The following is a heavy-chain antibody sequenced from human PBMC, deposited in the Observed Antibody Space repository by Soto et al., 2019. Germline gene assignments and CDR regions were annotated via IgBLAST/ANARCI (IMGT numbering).Heavy chain of an antibody. D-gene: IGHD2-2*01. CDR3: AKNSRYHAYALDI. CDR2: ISYDGSDK. V-gene: IGHV3-30*18. J-gene: IGHJ3*02. Sequence: QVQLVESGGGVVQPGRSLRLSCSASGFTFSGYGMHWVRQAPGKGLDWVGRISYDGSDKYYADSVKGRFTISRDNPTSTLYLQMDSLRAEDTAVYYCAKNSRYHAYALDIWGQGTMVTVSS. CDR1: GFTFSGYG.